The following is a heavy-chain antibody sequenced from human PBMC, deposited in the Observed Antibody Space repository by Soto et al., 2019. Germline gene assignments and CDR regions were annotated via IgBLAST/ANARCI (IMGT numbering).Heavy chain of an antibody. CDR2: INPSGGST. Sequence: ASVKVSCKASGHTFTSDYMHWVRQAPGQGLEWMGKINPSGGSTSYAQKFQGRVTMTRDTSTSTVYMELSSLRSEDTAVYYCARGSGYDHYDYWGQGTLVTVSS. J-gene: IGHJ4*02. V-gene: IGHV1-46*01. CDR1: GHTFTSDY. CDR3: ARGSGYDHYDY. D-gene: IGHD5-12*01.